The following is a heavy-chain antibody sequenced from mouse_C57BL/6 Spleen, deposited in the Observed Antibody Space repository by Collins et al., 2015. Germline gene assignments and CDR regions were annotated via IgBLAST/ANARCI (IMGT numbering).Heavy chain of an antibody. CDR1: GFTFSDYY. CDR2: ISNGGGST. CDR3: ARHYYGSSYWYFDV. V-gene: IGHV5-12*01. Sequence: PGGSLKLSCAASGFTFSDYYMYWVRQTPEKRLEWVAYISNGGGSTYYPDTVKGRFTISRDNAKNTLYLQMSRLKSEDTAMYYCARHYYGSSYWYFDVWGTGTTVTVSS. D-gene: IGHD1-1*01. J-gene: IGHJ1*03.